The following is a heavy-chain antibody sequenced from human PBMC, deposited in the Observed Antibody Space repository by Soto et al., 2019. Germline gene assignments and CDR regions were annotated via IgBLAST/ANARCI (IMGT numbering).Heavy chain of an antibody. Sequence: SETLSLTCTVSGASISSGDYFWSWIRQSPGKGLEWIGYIYDSGSSYYNPSLKSRVTMSVDTSKNQFSLKLRPVTAADTAVYYCAREKGYISGPKNFDYWGQGTLVTVSS. D-gene: IGHD5-12*01. CDR2: IYDSGSS. V-gene: IGHV4-30-4*01. CDR1: GASISSGDYF. J-gene: IGHJ4*02. CDR3: AREKGYISGPKNFDY.